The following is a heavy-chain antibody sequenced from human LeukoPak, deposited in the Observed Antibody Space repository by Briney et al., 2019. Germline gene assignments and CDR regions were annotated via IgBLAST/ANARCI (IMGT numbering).Heavy chain of an antibody. J-gene: IGHJ4*02. CDR3: ARDREGYYDSSGYYVPGYFDY. CDR1: GFTFRSYA. CDR2: ISGSGGSP. D-gene: IGHD3-22*01. V-gene: IGHV3-23*01. Sequence: PGGSLRLSCAASGFTFRSYAMSWVRQAPGKGLEWVSGISGSGGSPYHADSVKGRFTISRDNSKNTLYLQMNSLRAEDTAVYYCARDREGYYDSSGYYVPGYFDYWGQGTLVTVSS.